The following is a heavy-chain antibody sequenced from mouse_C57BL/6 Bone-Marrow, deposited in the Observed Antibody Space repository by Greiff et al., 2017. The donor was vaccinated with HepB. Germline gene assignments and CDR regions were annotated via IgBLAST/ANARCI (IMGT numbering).Heavy chain of an antibody. CDR3: ARDHLYDSYAMDY. CDR2: ISDGGSYT. J-gene: IGHJ4*01. CDR1: GFTFSSYA. D-gene: IGHD1-1*01. Sequence: EVMLVESGGGLVKPGGSLKLSCAASGFTFSSYAMSWVRQTPEKRLEWVATISDGGSYTYYPDNVKGRFTISRDNAKNNLYLQMSHLKSEDTAMYYSARDHLYDSYAMDYWGQGTSVTVSS. V-gene: IGHV5-4*01.